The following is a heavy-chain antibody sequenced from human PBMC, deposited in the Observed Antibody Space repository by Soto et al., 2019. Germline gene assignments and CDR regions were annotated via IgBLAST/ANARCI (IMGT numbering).Heavy chain of an antibody. CDR1: GFSHSTSGMC. CDR2: IDWDDDK. CDR3: ARTTYYYDSSGRGAFFDY. D-gene: IGHD3-22*01. J-gene: IGHJ4*02. Sequence: SGTTLVNPTQTLTLTCTFSGFSHSTSGMCVSWIRQPPGKALEWLALIDWDDDKYYSTSLKTRLTISKDTSKNQVVLTMTNMDPVDTATYYCARTTYYYDSSGRGAFFDYWGQGXLVTVYS. V-gene: IGHV2-70*01.